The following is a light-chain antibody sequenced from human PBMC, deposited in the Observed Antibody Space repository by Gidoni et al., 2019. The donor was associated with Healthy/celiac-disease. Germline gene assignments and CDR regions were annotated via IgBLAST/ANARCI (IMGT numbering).Light chain of an antibody. Sequence: EIVLTQSPATLSLSPGERATLSGRASQSVSSYLAWYQQKPGQAPRLLIYDASNRATGIPARFSGSGSGTDFTLTISSLEPEDFAVYYCQQRSNWPPGFGGGTKVEIK. V-gene: IGKV3-11*01. CDR1: QSVSSY. CDR3: QQRSNWPPG. CDR2: DAS. J-gene: IGKJ4*01.